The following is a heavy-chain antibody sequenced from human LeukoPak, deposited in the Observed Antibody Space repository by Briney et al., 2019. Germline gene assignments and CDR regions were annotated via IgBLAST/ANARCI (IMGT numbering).Heavy chain of an antibody. J-gene: IGHJ4*02. CDR3: ARDIVDSSSWYYFDY. CDR2: ISSSGSTI. D-gene: IGHD6-13*01. V-gene: IGHV3-48*03. CDR1: GFTFSSYE. Sequence: AGGSLRLSCAASGFTFSSYEMNWVRQAPGKGLEWVSYISSSGSTIYYADSVKGRFTISRDNTKNSLYLQMNSLRAEDTAVYYCARDIVDSSSWYYFDYWGQGTLVTVSS.